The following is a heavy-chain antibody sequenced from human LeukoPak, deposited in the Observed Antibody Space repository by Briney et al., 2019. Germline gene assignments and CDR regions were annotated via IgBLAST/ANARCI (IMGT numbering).Heavy chain of an antibody. CDR3: ARLYSSSSHFDY. Sequence: SETLSLTCTVSGGSISTYYWSWIRQPAGKGLEWIGHIYTSGTTNYNPSLKSRVTMSVDTSKNQFSLKLNSVTAADTAVYYRARLYSSSSHFDYWGQGTLVTVSS. CDR2: IYTSGTT. V-gene: IGHV4-4*07. CDR1: GGSISTYY. J-gene: IGHJ4*02. D-gene: IGHD6-6*01.